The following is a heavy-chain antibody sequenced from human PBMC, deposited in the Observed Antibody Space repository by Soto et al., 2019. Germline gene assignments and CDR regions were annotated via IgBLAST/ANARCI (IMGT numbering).Heavy chain of an antibody. CDR2: INSDGSST. D-gene: IGHD2-15*01. CDR3: VRSGGYFDY. V-gene: IGHV3-74*01. Sequence: PGGSLRLSCAASGFTFSTYWMHWVRQAPGKGLVWVSRINSDGSSTTYADSVKGRFTISRDNAKNTLYLQMNSLRADDTAVYYCVRSGGYFDYWGQGTLVTVSS. J-gene: IGHJ4*02. CDR1: GFTFSTYW.